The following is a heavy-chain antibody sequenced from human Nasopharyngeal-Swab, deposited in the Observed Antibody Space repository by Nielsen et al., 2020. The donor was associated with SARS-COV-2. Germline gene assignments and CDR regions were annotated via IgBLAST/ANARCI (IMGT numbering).Heavy chain of an antibody. CDR1: GFTFSGSA. CDR3: TRPIYCSSTSCSDV. V-gene: IGHV3-73*01. CDR2: IRSKANSYAT. D-gene: IGHD2-2*01. J-gene: IGHJ6*04. Sequence: GASLKISCAASGFTFSGSAMHWVRQASGKGLEWVGRIRSKANSYATAYAASVKGRFTISRDDSKNTAYLQMNSLKTEDTAVYYCTRPIYCSSTSCSDVWGKGTTVTVSS.